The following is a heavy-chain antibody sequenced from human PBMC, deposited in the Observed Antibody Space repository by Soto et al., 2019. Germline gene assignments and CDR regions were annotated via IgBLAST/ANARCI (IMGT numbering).Heavy chain of an antibody. J-gene: IGHJ3*02. V-gene: IGHV1-46*03. D-gene: IGHD6-19*01. Sequence: ASVKVSCKASGYTFTSYYMHWVRQAPGQGLEWMGIINPSGGSTSYAQKFQGRVTMTRDTSTSTVYMELSSLRSEDTAVYYCARALGGYGSGWTRRAFDIWGQGTMVTV. CDR2: INPSGGST. CDR1: GYTFTSYY. CDR3: ARALGGYGSGWTRRAFDI.